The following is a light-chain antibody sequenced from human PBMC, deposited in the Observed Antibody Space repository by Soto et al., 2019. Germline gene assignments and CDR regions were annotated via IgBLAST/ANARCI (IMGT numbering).Light chain of an antibody. V-gene: IGLV2-14*01. J-gene: IGLJ1*01. Sequence: QSALTQPASVSGTPGQSITISCTGSNSDVGLYYFVSWYQHHPGRAPKLIVSEVSHRPSGISNRFSGSKSGNTASLTISGLQSEDEADYYCISYTSDDVRYVFGTGTKV. CDR2: EVS. CDR3: ISYTSDDVRYV. CDR1: NSDVGLYYF.